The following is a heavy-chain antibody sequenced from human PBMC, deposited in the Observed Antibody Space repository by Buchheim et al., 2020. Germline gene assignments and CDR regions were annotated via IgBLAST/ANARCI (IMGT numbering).Heavy chain of an antibody. J-gene: IGHJ4*02. V-gene: IGHV4-31*03. CDR1: GGSISSGGYY. CDR3: AGMVDTAVATTFYFDC. CDR2: TYYSGST. Sequence: QVQLQESGPGLVKPSQTLTLTCTVSGGSISSGGYYWSRIRQHPGKGLEWIGYTYYSGSTYYNPSLKSRVTISVDTSKNQFPLKLSSVTAADTAVYYCAGMVDTAVATTFYFDCWGQGTL. D-gene: IGHD5-18*01.